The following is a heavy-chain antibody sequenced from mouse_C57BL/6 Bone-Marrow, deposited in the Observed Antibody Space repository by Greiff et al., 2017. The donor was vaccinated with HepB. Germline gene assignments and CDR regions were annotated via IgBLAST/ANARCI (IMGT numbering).Heavy chain of an antibody. V-gene: IGHV6-3*01. CDR3: TGYHVFFDLYAIDY. J-gene: IGHJ4*01. CDR1: GFTFSNYW. Sequence: EVKLVESGAGLVQPGGSMKLSCVASGFTFSNYWMYWVRQFPEKGLEWVAQIRLKSDNYATHYAESVKGRFTISRDDSKSSVYLQMTNLSAEDTGFYYCTGYHVFFDLYAIDYWGQGTSVTVSS. CDR2: IRLKSDNYAT.